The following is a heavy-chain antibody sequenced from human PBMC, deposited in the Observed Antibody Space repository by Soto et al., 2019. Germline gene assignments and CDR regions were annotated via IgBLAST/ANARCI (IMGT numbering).Heavy chain of an antibody. V-gene: IGHV3-23*01. Sequence: GGSLRLSCAASGFTFSSYAMSWVRQAPGKGLEWVSAISGSGGSTYYADSVKGRFTISRDNSKNTLYLQMNSLRAEDTAVYYCAKDNAVTTFHLSYYYYGMDVWGQGTTVTVSS. CDR1: GFTFSSYA. CDR2: ISGSGGST. D-gene: IGHD4-17*01. J-gene: IGHJ6*02. CDR3: AKDNAVTTFHLSYYYYGMDV.